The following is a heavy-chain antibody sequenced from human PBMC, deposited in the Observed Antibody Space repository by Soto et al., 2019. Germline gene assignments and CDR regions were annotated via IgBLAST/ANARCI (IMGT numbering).Heavy chain of an antibody. CDR1: GFTFSSYA. J-gene: IGHJ4*02. D-gene: IGHD6-13*01. CDR2: ISGSGGST. Sequence: GGSLRLSCAASGFTFSSYAMSWVRQAPGKGLEWVSAISGSGGSTYYADSVKGRFTISRDNSKNTLYLQMNSLRAEDTAVYYCARAPTPYSSSWLLLYYFEYWGQGTLVTVSS. CDR3: ARAPTPYSSSWLLLYYFEY. V-gene: IGHV3-23*01.